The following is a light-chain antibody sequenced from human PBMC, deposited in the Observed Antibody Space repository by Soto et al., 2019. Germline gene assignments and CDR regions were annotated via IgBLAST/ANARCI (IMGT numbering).Light chain of an antibody. CDR1: QSIGSW. J-gene: IGKJ1*01. CDR3: QQYSTYSRT. V-gene: IGKV1-5*03. CDR2: DAS. Sequence: DIQMTQSPSTLSAFVGDRVNITCRATQSIGSWLAWYQQKPGTAPNLLIYDASTLTTGVPSRFSGSGSGTEFTLTITSLQPDDFATYYCQQYSTYSRTFGQGTKVEIK.